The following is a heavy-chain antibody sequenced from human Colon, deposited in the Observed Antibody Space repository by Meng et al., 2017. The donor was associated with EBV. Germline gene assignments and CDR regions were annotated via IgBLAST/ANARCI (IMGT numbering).Heavy chain of an antibody. Sequence: QVQLQQWGAGLLTPSETLSLTCAVYGGSLSGYYWSWIRQPPGKGLKWIGEINHSGSTNYNPSLKSRVTISVDTSKNQFSLKLSSVTAADTAVYYCARQTGRLGDFLAWFDPWGQGTLVTVSS. CDR1: GGSLSGYY. J-gene: IGHJ5*02. V-gene: IGHV4-34*01. CDR2: INHSGST. CDR3: ARQTGRLGDFLAWFDP. D-gene: IGHD3-3*01.